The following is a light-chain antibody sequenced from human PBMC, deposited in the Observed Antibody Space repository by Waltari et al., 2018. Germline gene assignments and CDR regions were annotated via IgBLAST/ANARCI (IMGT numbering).Light chain of an antibody. Sequence: DIQMTQSPSSLSASLGDRVTISCQASRDITDYLNWYHQKPGQAPSLLIYDTSNLESGVPSRFSGTGSGTHFTLTLSSLQPEDIGTYYCQQFDSLPFTFGPGTKVD. CDR2: DTS. J-gene: IGKJ3*01. CDR3: QQFDSLPFT. CDR1: RDITDY. V-gene: IGKV1-33*01.